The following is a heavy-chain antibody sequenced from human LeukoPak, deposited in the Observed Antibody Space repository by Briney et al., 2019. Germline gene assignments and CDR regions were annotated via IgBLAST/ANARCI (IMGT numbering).Heavy chain of an antibody. J-gene: IGHJ4*02. D-gene: IGHD3-10*01. CDR3: AKDRDGGSNTRAKGFDY. V-gene: IGHV3-30*07. CDR1: GFTFSSYA. CDR2: ISYDGSNK. Sequence: PGGSLRLSCAASGFTFSSYAMHWVRQAPGKGLEWVAVISYDGSNKYYADSVKGWFTISRDQSKNTLYLQMNSLRAEDTAVYYCAKDRDGGSNTRAKGFDYWGQGTLVTVSS.